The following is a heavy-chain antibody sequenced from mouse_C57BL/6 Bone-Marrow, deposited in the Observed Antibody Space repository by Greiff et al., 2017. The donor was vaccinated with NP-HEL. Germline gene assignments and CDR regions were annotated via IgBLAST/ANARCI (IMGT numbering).Heavy chain of an antibody. D-gene: IGHD2-4*01. CDR3: ARGHYDYGVFLYFDY. CDR1: GYSITSGYY. Sequence: EVQVVESGPGLVKPSQSLSLTCSVTGYSITSGYYWNWIRQFPGNKLEWMGYISYDGSNNYNPSLKNRISITRDTSKNQFFLKLNSVTTEDTATYYCARGHYDYGVFLYFDYWGQGTTLTVSS. J-gene: IGHJ2*01. V-gene: IGHV3-6*01. CDR2: ISYDGSN.